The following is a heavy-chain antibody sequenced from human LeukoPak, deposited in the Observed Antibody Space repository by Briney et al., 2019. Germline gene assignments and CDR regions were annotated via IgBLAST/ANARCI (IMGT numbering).Heavy chain of an antibody. J-gene: IGHJ4*02. CDR2: IKNEGSST. D-gene: IGHD1-26*01. Sequence: GGSLRLSCAASGFTFSRYWMHWVRQAPGKGLVWVSLIKNEGSSTTYADSVKGRFTISRDNAKNTLFLQMNSLRADDTAIYYCASALGGQGGHWGQGTLVTVFS. V-gene: IGHV3-74*03. CDR1: GFTFSRYW. CDR3: ASALGGQGGH.